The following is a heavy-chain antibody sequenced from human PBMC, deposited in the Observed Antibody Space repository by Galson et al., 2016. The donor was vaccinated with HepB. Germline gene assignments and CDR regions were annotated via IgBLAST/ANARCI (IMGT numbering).Heavy chain of an antibody. J-gene: IGHJ4*01. Sequence: SLRLSCAASGLTFSDFYMTWIRQAPGKGLEYVSHISHRGSDTNYADSVKGRFTISRDNAKKSLYLQMSSLRAEDTAIYYCARDRTSRAAVDYWGHGTLVTVSS. D-gene: IGHD6-25*01. CDR1: GLTFSDFY. CDR2: ISHRGSDT. V-gene: IGHV3-11*06. CDR3: ARDRTSRAAVDY.